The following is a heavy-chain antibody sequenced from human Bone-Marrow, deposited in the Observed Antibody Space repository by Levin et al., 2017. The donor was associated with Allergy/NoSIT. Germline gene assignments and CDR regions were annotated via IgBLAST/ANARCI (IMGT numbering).Heavy chain of an antibody. CDR3: ARFYDSIGGDY. J-gene: IGHJ4*02. CDR2: FYLSGST. Sequence: SQTLSLTCSVSGNSVGSGSHYWTWIRQPPGKGLEWIGYFYLSGSTNYNPSLKSRVTISGDTSKNQFSLRLSSVTAADTAIYYCARFYDSIGGDYWGQGTLVTVAS. CDR1: GNSVGSGSHY. D-gene: IGHD5/OR15-5a*01. V-gene: IGHV4-61*01.